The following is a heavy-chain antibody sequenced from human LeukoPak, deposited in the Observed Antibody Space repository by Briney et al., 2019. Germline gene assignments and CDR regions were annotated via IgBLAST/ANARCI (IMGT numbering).Heavy chain of an antibody. CDR3: ARDQRYCSSTSCWKAFDI. CDR1: GFTFSTYA. D-gene: IGHD2-2*01. V-gene: IGHV3-30*03. Sequence: GGSLRLPCAASGFTFSTYAMQWVRQAPGKGLEWVAVISYDGNNEYYADSVKGRFTISRDNSKNTLYLQMNSLRAEDTAVYYCARDQRYCSSTSCWKAFDIWGQGTMVTVSS. CDR2: ISYDGNNE. J-gene: IGHJ3*02.